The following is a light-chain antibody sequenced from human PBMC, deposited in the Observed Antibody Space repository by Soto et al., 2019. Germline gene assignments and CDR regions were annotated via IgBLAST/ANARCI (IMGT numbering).Light chain of an antibody. J-gene: IGLJ1*01. CDR3: CSYAGRSTPYV. Sequence: QSALTEPASVSLSPGQSITISCTGTSSDVGSYKFVSWYQHHPGKAPKLMIYEGSKRPSGVSNRFSGSKSGNTASLTISGLQAEDEADYYCCSYAGRSTPYVFGTGTKVTVL. CDR2: EGS. V-gene: IGLV2-23*01. CDR1: SSDVGSYKF.